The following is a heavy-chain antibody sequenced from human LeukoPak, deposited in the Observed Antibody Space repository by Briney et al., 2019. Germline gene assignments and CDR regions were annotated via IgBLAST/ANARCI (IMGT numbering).Heavy chain of an antibody. D-gene: IGHD6-6*01. Sequence: QPGGFLRLSCAASGFTFSSYAMSWVRQAPGKGLEWVSAISGSGGSTYYADSVKGRFTISRDNSKNTLYLQMNSLRAEDTAVCYCAKFLYSSSSNDAFDIWGQGTMVTVSS. J-gene: IGHJ3*02. CDR2: ISGSGGST. CDR1: GFTFSSYA. CDR3: AKFLYSSSSNDAFDI. V-gene: IGHV3-23*01.